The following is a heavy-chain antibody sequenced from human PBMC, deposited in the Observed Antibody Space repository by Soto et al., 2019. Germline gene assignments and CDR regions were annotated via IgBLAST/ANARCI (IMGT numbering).Heavy chain of an antibody. CDR3: ARHGSN. V-gene: IGHV4-39*01. Sequence: QLQLQESGPGLVKPSETLSLTCTVSGVSISNSSYYWGWIRRPPGKGLEWIGTIYYSGITYYNPSLKSRVTISVDTSKNQFSLKLTSVTAAYTAVYYCARHGSNWGQGTLVTVSS. CDR1: GVSISNSSYY. J-gene: IGHJ4*02. CDR2: IYYSGIT.